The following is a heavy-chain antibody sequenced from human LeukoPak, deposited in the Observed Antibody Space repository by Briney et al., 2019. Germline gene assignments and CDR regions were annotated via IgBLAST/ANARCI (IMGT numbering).Heavy chain of an antibody. J-gene: IGHJ5*02. Sequence: SEALSLTCAVSGGSISSGGYSWSWIRQPPGKGLEWIGYIYHSGSTYYNPSLKSRVTISVDRSKNQFSLKLSSVTAADTAVYYCARGSGWFDPWGQGTLVTVSS. V-gene: IGHV4-30-2*01. CDR1: GGSISSGGYS. CDR3: ARGSGWFDP. CDR2: IYHSGST.